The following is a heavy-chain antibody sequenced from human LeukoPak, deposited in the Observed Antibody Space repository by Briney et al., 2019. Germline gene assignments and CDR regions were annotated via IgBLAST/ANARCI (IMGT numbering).Heavy chain of an antibody. CDR1: GFTFSSYE. V-gene: IGHV3-48*03. CDR3: ASSRGSWPDYFDY. Sequence: GGSLRLSCAASGFTFSSYELNWVRQAPGKGLEWVSYISDTGSTIYYADSVKGRFTISRDNAKNSLYLQMNSLRAEDTAVYYCASSRGSWPDYFDYWGQGTLVTVSS. J-gene: IGHJ4*02. CDR2: ISDTGSTI. D-gene: IGHD6-13*01.